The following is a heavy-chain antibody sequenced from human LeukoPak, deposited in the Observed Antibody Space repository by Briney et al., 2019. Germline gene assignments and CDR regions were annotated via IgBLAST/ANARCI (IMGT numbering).Heavy chain of an antibody. CDR1: GYTFTSYY. Sequence: GASVKVSCKASGYTFTSYYMHWVRQAPGQGLEWMGIINPSGGSTSYAQKFQGRVTMTRDMSTSTVYMELSSLRSEDTAVYYCARAKYYYDSSGYYYYFDYWSQGTLVTVSS. J-gene: IGHJ4*02. V-gene: IGHV1-46*01. D-gene: IGHD3-22*01. CDR2: INPSGGST. CDR3: ARAKYYYDSSGYYYYFDY.